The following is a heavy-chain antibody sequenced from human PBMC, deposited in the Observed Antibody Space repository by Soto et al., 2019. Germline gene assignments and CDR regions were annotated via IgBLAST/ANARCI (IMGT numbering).Heavy chain of an antibody. CDR1: GFTFSDYY. D-gene: IGHD1-26*01. CDR3: ARDKYSGSYYGLDYYYGMDV. V-gene: IGHV3-11*06. CDR2: ISSSSSYT. Sequence: GGSLRLSCAASGFTFSDYYRSWIRRAPGKGLEWVSYISSSSSYTNYADSVKGRFTISRDNAKNSLYMQMNSLRAEDTAVYYCARDKYSGSYYGLDYYYGMDVWGQGTTVTVSS. J-gene: IGHJ6*02.